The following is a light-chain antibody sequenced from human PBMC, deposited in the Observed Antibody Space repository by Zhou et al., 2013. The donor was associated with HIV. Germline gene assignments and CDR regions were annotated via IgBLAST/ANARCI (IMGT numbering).Light chain of an antibody. Sequence: EIVLSQSPGTLSLSPGESTTLSCRASQSISSNYLAWYQQKPGQSPRLLIFGASSRAAGIPDRFRGSGSGTDFTLTISRLEPEDFAVYYCQQYGSSPRSFAQGTKLEIK. CDR1: QSISSNY. CDR2: GAS. CDR3: QQYGSSPRS. V-gene: IGKV3-20*01. J-gene: IGKJ2*04.